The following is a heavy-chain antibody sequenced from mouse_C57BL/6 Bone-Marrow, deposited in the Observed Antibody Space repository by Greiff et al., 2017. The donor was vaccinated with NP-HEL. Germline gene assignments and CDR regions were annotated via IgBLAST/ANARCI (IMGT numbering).Heavy chain of an antibody. CDR2: INPSSGYT. CDR3: ARRGSNPWFAY. CDR1: GYTFTSYT. Sequence: VQLHQSGAELARPGASVKMSCKASGYTFTSYTMHWVKQRPGQGLEWIGYINPSSGYTKYNQKFKDKATLTADKSSSTAYMQLSSLTSEDSAVYYCARRGSNPWFAYWGQGTLVTVSA. V-gene: IGHV1-4*01. J-gene: IGHJ3*01. D-gene: IGHD2-5*01.